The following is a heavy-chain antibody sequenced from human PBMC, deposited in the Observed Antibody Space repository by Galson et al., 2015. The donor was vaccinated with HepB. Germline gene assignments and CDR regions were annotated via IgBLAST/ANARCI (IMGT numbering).Heavy chain of an antibody. V-gene: IGHV7-4-1*02. CDR3: ARVSAPSYDYIWGSYPYAFDI. CDR2: INTNTGNP. D-gene: IGHD3-16*02. CDR1: GYTFTSYA. Sequence: SVKVSCKASGYTFTSYAMNWVRQAPGQGLEWMGWINTNTGNPTYAQGFTGRFVFSLDTSVSTAYLQISSLKAEDTAVYYCARVSAPSYDYIWGSYPYAFDIWGQGTMVTVSS. J-gene: IGHJ3*02.